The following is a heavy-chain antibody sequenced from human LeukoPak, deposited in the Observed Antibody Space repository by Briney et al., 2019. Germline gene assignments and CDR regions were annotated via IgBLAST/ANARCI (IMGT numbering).Heavy chain of an antibody. J-gene: IGHJ4*02. CDR1: GGSISSYY. D-gene: IGHD3-3*01. V-gene: IGHV4-59*08. CDR2: IYYSGST. Sequence: SETLSLTCTVSGGSISSYYWSWIRQPPGKGLEWIGYIYYSGSTNYNPSLKSRVTISVDTSKNQFSLKLSSVTAADTAVYYCARGLWEYYDFWSGQYFDYWGQGTLVTVSS. CDR3: ARGLWEYYDFWSGQYFDY.